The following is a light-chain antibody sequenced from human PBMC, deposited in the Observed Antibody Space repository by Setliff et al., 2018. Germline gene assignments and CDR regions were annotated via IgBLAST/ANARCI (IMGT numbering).Light chain of an antibody. CDR3: LQYNKWPWT. CDR1: QNVNTG. V-gene: IGKV3-15*01. J-gene: IGKJ1*01. CDR2: GAS. Sequence: EIVMTQSPATLSVSPGERATLSCRASQNVNTGLVWYQQKPGQVPRLLFYGASTRVTGIPGRFSASGSGTEFTLTISSLQSEDFALYYCLQYNKWPWTFGQGTKVDIK.